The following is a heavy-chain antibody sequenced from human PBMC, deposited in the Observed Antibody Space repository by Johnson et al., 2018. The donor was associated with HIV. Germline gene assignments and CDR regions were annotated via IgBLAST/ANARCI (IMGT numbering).Heavy chain of an antibody. CDR2: IYSGGST. Sequence: EVQLVESGGGLVQPGGSLRLSCAASGFTVSSNYMSWVRQAPGKGLEWVSVIYSGGSTYYADSVKGRFTTSRDNSKNTLYLQMNSLRAEDTAVYYCARSGYGSGSTHDAFYIWGQGTMVTVSS. D-gene: IGHD3-10*01. J-gene: IGHJ3*02. V-gene: IGHV3-66*01. CDR3: ARSGYGSGSTHDAFYI. CDR1: GFTVSSNY.